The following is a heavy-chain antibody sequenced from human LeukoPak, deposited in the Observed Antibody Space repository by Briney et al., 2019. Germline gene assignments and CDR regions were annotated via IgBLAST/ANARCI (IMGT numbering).Heavy chain of an antibody. CDR1: GGSISSYY. V-gene: IGHV4-59*01. D-gene: IGHD6-13*01. J-gene: IGHJ4*02. Sequence: PSETLSLTCTVSGGSISSYYWSWIRQPPGKGLEWIGYIYYSGSTNYNPSLKSRVTISVDTSKNQFSLKLSSVTAADTAVYYCARNGAAGPYYFDYWGQGTLVTVSS. CDR2: IYYSGST. CDR3: ARNGAAGPYYFDY.